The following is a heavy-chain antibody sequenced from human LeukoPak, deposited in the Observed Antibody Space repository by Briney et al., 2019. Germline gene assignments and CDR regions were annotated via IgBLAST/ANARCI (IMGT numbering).Heavy chain of an antibody. CDR2: ISDDGGNR. CDR1: GFTFSSYA. V-gene: IGHV3-30*04. J-gene: IGHJ4*02. CDR3: ARDEGRSGYSSGYYFDF. D-gene: IGHD5-18*01. Sequence: PGGSLRLSCADSGFTFSSYAMHWVRQAPGKGLEWVAVISDDGGNRYYADSVKGRFTISRDNSKNTLYLQMNSLRAEDTAVYYCARDEGRSGYSSGYYFDFWGQGTLVTVSS.